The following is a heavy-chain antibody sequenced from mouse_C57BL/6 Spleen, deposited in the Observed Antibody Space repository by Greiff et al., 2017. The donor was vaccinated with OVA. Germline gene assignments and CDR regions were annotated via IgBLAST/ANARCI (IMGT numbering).Heavy chain of an antibody. CDR3: ARRDSNPWFAY. D-gene: IGHD2-5*01. CDR2: IHPNSGST. CDR1: GYTFTSYW. J-gene: IGHJ3*01. Sequence: QVQLQQPGAELVKPGASVKLSCKASGYTFTSYWMHWVKQRPGQGLEWIGMIHPNSGSTNYNEKFKSKATLTVDKSSSTAYMQLSSLTSEDSAVYYCARRDSNPWFAYWGQGTLVTVSA. V-gene: IGHV1-64*01.